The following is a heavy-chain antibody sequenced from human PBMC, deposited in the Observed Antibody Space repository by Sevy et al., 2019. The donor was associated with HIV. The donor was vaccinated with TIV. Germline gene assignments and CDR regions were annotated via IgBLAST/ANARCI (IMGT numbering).Heavy chain of an antibody. V-gene: IGHV1-18*01. D-gene: IGHD2-2*01. CDR2: ITSDNGNT. CDR3: ERARTANYCTSPSCYWRHMDV. J-gene: IGHJ6*03. CDR1: GYTFTNFG. Sequence: ASVKVSCKASGYTFTNFGINWVRQAPGQGLEWMGWITSDNGNTKYAKKFQGRLTMTRDTFTCTAYLDLRSLRSDDTAVYYCERARTANYCTSPSCYWRHMDVWGKGTTVTVSS.